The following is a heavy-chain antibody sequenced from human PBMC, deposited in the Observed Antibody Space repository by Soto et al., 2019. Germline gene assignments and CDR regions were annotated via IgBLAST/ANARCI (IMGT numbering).Heavy chain of an antibody. Sequence: SETLSLTCVVSGGSITSYHWSWIRQFAGRGLEWVAYTVYTGKPNYNPSPKSRVTISMDTSKSQLSLKLTSMSAADTAVYYCARDMHAGFTPYFDPGGQGPLVTVSS. CDR3: ARDMHAGFTPYFDP. CDR1: GGSITSYH. V-gene: IGHV4-59*01. J-gene: IGHJ5*02. D-gene: IGHD2-15*01. CDR2: TVYTGKP.